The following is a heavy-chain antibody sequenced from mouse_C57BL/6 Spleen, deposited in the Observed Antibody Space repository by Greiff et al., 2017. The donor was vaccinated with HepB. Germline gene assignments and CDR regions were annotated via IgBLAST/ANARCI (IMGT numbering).Heavy chain of an antibody. J-gene: IGHJ3*01. CDR1: GYAFSSYW. CDR2: IYPGDGDT. D-gene: IGHD3-2*02. Sequence: VQLQQSGAELVKPGASVKISCKASGYAFSSYWMNWVKQRPGKGLEWIGQIYPGDGDTNYNGKFKGKATLTADKSSRTAYMQLSSLTSEDSAVYFCARLAQATSFAYWGQGTLVTVSA. CDR3: ARLAQATSFAY. V-gene: IGHV1-80*01.